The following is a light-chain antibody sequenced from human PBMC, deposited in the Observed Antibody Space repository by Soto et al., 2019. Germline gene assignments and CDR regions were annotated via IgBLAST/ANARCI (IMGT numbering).Light chain of an antibody. CDR3: CSYAGSSTFVV. CDR2: EGS. Sequence: QSVLTQPASVSGSPGQSITISCTGTSSDVGSYNFVSWYQQHPGKAPKLMIYEGSQRPSGVSNRFSGSKSGNTASLTISGLQAEDEADYYCCSYAGSSTFVVFGGGTKLTVL. CDR1: SSDVGSYNF. J-gene: IGLJ3*02. V-gene: IGLV2-23*03.